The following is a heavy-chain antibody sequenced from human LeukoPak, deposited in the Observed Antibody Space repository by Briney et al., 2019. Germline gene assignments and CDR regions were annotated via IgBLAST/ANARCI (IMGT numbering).Heavy chain of an antibody. CDR3: ARLANPSGYWD. CDR1: GFIFRSYA. J-gene: IGHJ4*02. V-gene: IGHV3-23*01. CDR2: ITANGDAT. D-gene: IGHD3-22*01. Sequence: GGSLRLSCVGSGFIFRSYAVTWVRQALGKGLEWVSSITANGDATYYADSVKGRFTICRDNSKNTLYLQMNSLRAEDTAVYYCARLANPSGYWDWGQGTLVTVSS.